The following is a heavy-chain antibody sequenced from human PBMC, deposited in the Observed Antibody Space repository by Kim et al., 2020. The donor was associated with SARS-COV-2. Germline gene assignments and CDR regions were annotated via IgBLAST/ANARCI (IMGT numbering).Heavy chain of an antibody. D-gene: IGHD3-22*01. CDR3: TRPHSQYDSSGYVSDY. CDR2: IRSKANSYAT. CDR1: GFTFSGSA. J-gene: IGHJ4*02. V-gene: IGHV3-73*01. Sequence: GGSLRLSCAASGFTFSGSAMHWVRQASGKGLEWVGRIRSKANSYATAYAASVKGRFTISRDDSKNTAYLQTNSLKTEDTAVYYCTRPHSQYDSSGYVSDYWGQGTLVTVSS.